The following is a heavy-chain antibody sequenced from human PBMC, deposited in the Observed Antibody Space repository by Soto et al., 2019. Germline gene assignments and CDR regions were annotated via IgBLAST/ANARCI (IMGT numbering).Heavy chain of an antibody. Sequence: QVQLQESGPGLVKPSETLSLTCSVSGGSISGSYWSWIRQSPGKGLEWIGYVYYTGSTNYSPSLRSRVSISVDTSKNEFSLRLSSVTAADTAVYFCARSVAVPGAHIAYWGQGTQVTVSS. D-gene: IGHD6-19*01. CDR2: VYYTGST. J-gene: IGHJ4*02. CDR3: ARSVAVPGAHIAY. V-gene: IGHV4-59*01. CDR1: GGSISGSY.